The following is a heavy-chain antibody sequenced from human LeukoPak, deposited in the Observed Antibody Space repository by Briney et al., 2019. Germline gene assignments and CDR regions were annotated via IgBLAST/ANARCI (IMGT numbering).Heavy chain of an antibody. J-gene: IGHJ4*02. Sequence: SRTLSLTCTVSGGSISSGSYYWSWIRQPAGKGLEWIGRIYTSGSTNYNPSLKSRVTISVDTSKNQFSLKLSSVTAADTAVYYCARDFGYCSSTSCHFDYWGQGTLVTVSS. V-gene: IGHV4-61*02. CDR2: IYTSGST. CDR1: GGSISSGSYY. CDR3: ARDFGYCSSTSCHFDY. D-gene: IGHD2-2*03.